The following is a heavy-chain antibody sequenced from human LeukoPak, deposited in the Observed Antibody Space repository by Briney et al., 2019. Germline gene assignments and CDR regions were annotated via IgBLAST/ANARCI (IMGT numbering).Heavy chain of an antibody. D-gene: IGHD1-26*01. CDR3: TRDLYSGTYYYQFDY. J-gene: IGHJ4*02. CDR2: IRSKAYGGTT. V-gene: IGHV3-49*04. Sequence: GGSLRLSCTASGFTFGDSAMSWVRQAPGNGLEWVGFIRSKAYGGTTEYAASLKDRFTISRDDSKSIAYLQMSRLKIEDTAVYFCTRDLYSGTYYYQFDYWGQGTLVTVSS. CDR1: GFTFGDSA.